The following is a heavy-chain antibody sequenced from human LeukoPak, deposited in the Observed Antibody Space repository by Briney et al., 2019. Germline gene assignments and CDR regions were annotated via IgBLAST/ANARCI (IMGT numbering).Heavy chain of an antibody. CDR2: MNPNTGST. V-gene: IGHV1-8*01. CDR3: ARGRGGGHFDY. Sequence: ASVTVSCKTSGYTFTSYDINWVRQATGQGLEWMGWMNPNTGSTDYAQKFQGRVTMTRDTSISTAYMELSSLRSEDTAVYYCARGRGGGHFDYWGQGTLVSVSS. D-gene: IGHD3-10*01. J-gene: IGHJ4*02. CDR1: GYTFTSYD.